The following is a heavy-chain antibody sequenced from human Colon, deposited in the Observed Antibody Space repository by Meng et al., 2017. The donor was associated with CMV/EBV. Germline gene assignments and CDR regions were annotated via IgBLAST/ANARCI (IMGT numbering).Heavy chain of an antibody. CDR1: GFTFSNYW. D-gene: IGHD4-11*01. J-gene: IGHJ3*02. CDR2: IKEDGSEK. Sequence: GALILSCAASGFTFSNYWMTWLRQAPGRGLELVAHIKEDGSEKYFVGSVKGRFAISRDNAKNSLYLQMNSLRAEDTAVYYCARDPYIKAFDIWGQGTMVTVSS. V-gene: IGHV3-7*01. CDR3: ARDPYIKAFDI.